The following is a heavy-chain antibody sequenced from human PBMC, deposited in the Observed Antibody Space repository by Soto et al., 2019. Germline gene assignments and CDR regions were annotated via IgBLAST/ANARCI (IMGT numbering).Heavy chain of an antibody. CDR1: GEYISHGYF. CDR3: ARLFGANWRFDP. CDR2: IFYDAST. V-gene: IGHV4-38-2*01. Sequence: SDTLSLTYDVSGEYISHGYFWAWIRQPPGKGLEWIGSIFYDASTYDNPSLKSRVTMSVDTSTNQFSLRLKSVTAADTAVYYCARLFGANWRFDPWGQGSLVTVSS. J-gene: IGHJ5*02. D-gene: IGHD7-27*01.